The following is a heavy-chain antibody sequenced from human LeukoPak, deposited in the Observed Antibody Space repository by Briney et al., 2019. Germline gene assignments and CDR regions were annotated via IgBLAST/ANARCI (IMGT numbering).Heavy chain of an antibody. D-gene: IGHD5-12*01. CDR2: LYPRDSDT. V-gene: IGHV5-51*01. CDR3: ARQMGVASRKDYFDS. J-gene: IGHJ4*02. Sequence: GESLKISCQASGYNFTRYWIGWVRQMPGKGLEWMGLLYPRDSDTRYSPSFQGQVTFSADNSINTAYLQWSSLRASDTAIYYCARQMGVASRKDYFDSWGQGTLVTVSA. CDR1: GYNFTRYW.